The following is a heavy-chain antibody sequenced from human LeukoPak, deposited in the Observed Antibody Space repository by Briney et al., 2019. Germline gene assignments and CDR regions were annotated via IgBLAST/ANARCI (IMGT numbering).Heavy chain of an antibody. V-gene: IGHV1-2*02. Sequence: ASVKVSCKASGYTFTGYYMHWVRQAPGQGLEWMGWINPNTGGTNYAQKFQGRVTMTRDTSITTAYLELSRLTSDDTAFYYCARWDPTYGMAAPITSSYCWGQGTLVTVSS. J-gene: IGHJ4*02. CDR2: INPNTGGT. CDR1: GYTFTGYY. D-gene: IGHD3-3*01. CDR3: ARWDPTYGMAAPITSSYC.